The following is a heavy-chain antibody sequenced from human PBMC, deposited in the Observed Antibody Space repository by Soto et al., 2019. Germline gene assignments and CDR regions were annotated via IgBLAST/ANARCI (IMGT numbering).Heavy chain of an antibody. D-gene: IGHD6-6*01. CDR2: INPNSGGT. J-gene: IGHJ6*02. CDR3: ATSIPPRLVYYGMGV. Sequence: ASVKVSCKASGYTFTGYYMHWVRQAPGKGLEWMGWINPNSGGTNYAQKFQGRVTMTRDTSISTAYMELSRLRSDDTAVYYCATSIPPRLVYYGMGVWGQGITLTVSS. V-gene: IGHV1-2*02. CDR1: GYTFTGYY.